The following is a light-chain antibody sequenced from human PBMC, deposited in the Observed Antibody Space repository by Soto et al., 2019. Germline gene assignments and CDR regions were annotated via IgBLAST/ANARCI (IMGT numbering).Light chain of an antibody. V-gene: IGKV3-15*01. CDR3: HQYNDWRGT. CDR2: GAS. Sequence: EIVMTQSPATLSVSPGERATLSCRASQSVRSNLAWYQQKPGQAPRLLISGASTRATGIPARFSGSGSGTEFTLAISSLQSEDFAVYYCHQYNDWRGTFGQGTKVDIK. CDR1: QSVRSN. J-gene: IGKJ1*01.